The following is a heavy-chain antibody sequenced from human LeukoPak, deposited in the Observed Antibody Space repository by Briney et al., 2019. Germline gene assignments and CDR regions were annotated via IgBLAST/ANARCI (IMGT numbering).Heavy chain of an antibody. D-gene: IGHD6-13*01. J-gene: IGHJ4*02. Sequence: GGSLRLSCAASGFTFSNYWMSWVRQAPGKGLEWVANIKEDGSEKYYVDSVKGRFTISRDNAKNSLHLQMNSLRAEDTAVYYCARQAGTYWGQGTLITVSS. CDR1: GFTFSNYW. CDR2: IKEDGSEK. CDR3: ARQAGTY. V-gene: IGHV3-7*01.